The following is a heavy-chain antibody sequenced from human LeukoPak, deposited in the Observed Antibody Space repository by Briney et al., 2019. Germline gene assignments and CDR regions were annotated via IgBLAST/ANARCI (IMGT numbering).Heavy chain of an antibody. CDR1: GGSISSHY. V-gene: IGHV4-59*11. CDR3: ARDTVLSYGSSGYFYYYYGMDV. CDR2: IHYTGRT. J-gene: IGHJ6*02. D-gene: IGHD3-22*01. Sequence: SETLSLTCAVSGGSISSHYWSWLRQPPGEGLEWIAYIHYTGRTNYNPSLKGRVTISVDTSNSQFSLNLNSVTAADTAVYYCARDTVLSYGSSGYFYYYYGMDVWGQGTTVTVSS.